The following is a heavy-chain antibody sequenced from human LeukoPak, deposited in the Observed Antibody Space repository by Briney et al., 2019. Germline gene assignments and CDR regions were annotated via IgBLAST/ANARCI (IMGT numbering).Heavy chain of an antibody. CDR2: ISGSGGST. CDR1: GFTFSSYA. V-gene: IGHV3-23*01. Sequence: PGGSLRLSCAASGFTFSSYAMSWVRQAPGKGLEWVSAISGSGGSTYYADSVKGRFTISRDNSKNTLYLQMNSLRAEDTAVYYCAKYVSVVPAATEEGYFAYWGQGTLVTVSS. CDR3: AKYVSVVPAATEEGYFAY. D-gene: IGHD2-2*01. J-gene: IGHJ4*02.